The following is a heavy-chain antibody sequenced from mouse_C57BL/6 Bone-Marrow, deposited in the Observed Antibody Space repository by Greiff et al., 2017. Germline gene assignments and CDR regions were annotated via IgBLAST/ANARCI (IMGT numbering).Heavy chain of an antibody. CDR2: IYPTSGRT. D-gene: IGHD4-1*01. CDR3: ARSGPLGRSFEY. CDR1: GYTFTSYW. J-gene: IGHJ2*01. Sequence: VQLQQPGAELVKPGASVQMSCKASGYTFTSYWITWVKQRPGQGLEWIGDIYPTSGRTNYNEKFKSKAILTVDTSSNTAYMQLSSLTSEDSAVFYCARSGPLGRSFEYWGQGATLTVSS. V-gene: IGHV1-55*01.